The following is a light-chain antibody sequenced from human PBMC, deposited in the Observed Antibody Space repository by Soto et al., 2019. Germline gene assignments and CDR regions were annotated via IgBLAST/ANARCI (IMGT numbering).Light chain of an antibody. J-gene: IGKJ2*01. CDR2: GVS. Sequence: EIVLTQSPGTLSLSPGERATLSCRASQSVSSNFFAWYQQKPGQAPRLLIYGVSSRATGIPDRFSGSGSGTDFTLTISRLEPEDFAIYYCQQYGCSPRTFGQGTKLAI. CDR3: QQYGCSPRT. CDR1: QSVSSNF. V-gene: IGKV3-20*01.